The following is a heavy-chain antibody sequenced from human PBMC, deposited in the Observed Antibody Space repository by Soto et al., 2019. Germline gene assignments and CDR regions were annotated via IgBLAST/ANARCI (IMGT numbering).Heavy chain of an antibody. D-gene: IGHD3-22*01. V-gene: IGHV4-61*01. CDR1: GGSVSSGSYY. J-gene: IGHJ4*02. CDR2: IYHSGST. Sequence: SETLSLTCTVSGGSVSSGSYYWSWIRQPPGKGLEWIGYIYHSGSTNYNPFLKSRVTISVDTSKSQFSLKLSSVTAADTAVYYCARVWYYYDSGGHYYFDYWGQGTLVTVSS. CDR3: ARVWYYYDSGGHYYFDY.